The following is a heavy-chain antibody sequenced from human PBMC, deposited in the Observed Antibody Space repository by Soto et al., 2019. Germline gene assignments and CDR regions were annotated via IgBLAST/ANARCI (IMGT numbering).Heavy chain of an antibody. CDR3: VQTTGWPGFDF. V-gene: IGHV3-53*01. CDR1: GFTVSSKY. D-gene: IGHD6-19*01. Sequence: EVQLVESGGGLIQPGGSLRLCCAASGFTVSSKYMTWVRQAPGKGLAWVSVIYGGGTTYYADSVKGRFTISRDNSKNPLYLQMNSLRAADTAVYYCVQTTGWPGFDFWGQGTLVTVSS. CDR2: IYGGGTT. J-gene: IGHJ4*02.